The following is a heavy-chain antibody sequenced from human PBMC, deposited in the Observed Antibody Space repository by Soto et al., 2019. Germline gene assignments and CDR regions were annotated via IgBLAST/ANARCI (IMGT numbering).Heavy chain of an antibody. V-gene: IGHV3-74*01. CDR1: GFTFSSYW. CDR2: INSDGSST. Sequence: GGSLRLSCAASGFTFSSYWMHWVRQAPGKGLVWVSRINSDGSSTSYADSVKGRFTISRDNAKNTLYLQMNSLRAEDTAVYYCARVMDFWSGSAGLGYFDYWGQGTLVTVSS. CDR3: ARVMDFWSGSAGLGYFDY. J-gene: IGHJ4*02. D-gene: IGHD3-3*01.